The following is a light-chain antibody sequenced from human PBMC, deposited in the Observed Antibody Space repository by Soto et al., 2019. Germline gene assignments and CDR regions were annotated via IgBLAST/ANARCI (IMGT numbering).Light chain of an antibody. V-gene: IGLV2-14*03. CDR2: DVS. J-gene: IGLJ1*01. CDR3: ASYTNSSTYV. Sequence: QSALTQPASVSGSPGQSIAISCTGTSSVVGAFNYVSWYQQHPGKAPKFMIFDVSSRPSGVSDRFSGSKSGNTASLTISGLQTEDEADYYCASYTNSSTYVFGTGTKVTVL. CDR1: SSVVGAFNY.